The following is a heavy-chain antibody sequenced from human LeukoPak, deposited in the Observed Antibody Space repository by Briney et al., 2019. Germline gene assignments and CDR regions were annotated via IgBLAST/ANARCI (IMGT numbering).Heavy chain of an antibody. CDR1: AYSFATYW. J-gene: IGHJ4*02. CDR3: ASEYCSGGNCYFNY. D-gene: IGHD2-15*01. CDR2: IFPGDSDT. Sequence: GESLKISCKGSAYSFATYWIGWVRQMPGQGREWMGIIFPGDSDTRYSPSFQGQVPISADKSISTAYLQWSSLKASDTAIYYCASEYCSGGNCYFNYWGQGTLVTVSS. V-gene: IGHV5-51*01.